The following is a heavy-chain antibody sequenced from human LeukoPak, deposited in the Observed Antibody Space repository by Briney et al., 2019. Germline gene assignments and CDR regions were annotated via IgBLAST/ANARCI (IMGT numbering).Heavy chain of an antibody. CDR1: GVSISSSYYY. Sequence: SETLSLTCTVSGVSISSSYYYWGWIRQPPGKGLEWIGSIYYSGSTYYNPSLKSRVTISVDTSKNQFSLKLRSVTAADTAVYYCASLLNGGVSHWFDPRGQGTLVTVSS. CDR3: ASLLNGGVSHWFDP. V-gene: IGHV4-39*01. CDR2: IYYSGST. D-gene: IGHD7-27*01. J-gene: IGHJ5*02.